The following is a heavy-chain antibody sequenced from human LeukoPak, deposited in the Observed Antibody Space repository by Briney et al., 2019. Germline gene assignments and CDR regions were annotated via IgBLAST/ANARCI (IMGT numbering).Heavy chain of an antibody. Sequence: GASVKVSCKASGYTFTGYYMHWVRQAPGQGLEWMGWINPNSGGANYAQKFQGRVTMTRDTSISTAYMELSRLRSDDTAVYYCASGCSSTSCPIDYWGQGTLVTVSS. J-gene: IGHJ4*02. CDR1: GYTFTGYY. CDR2: INPNSGGA. D-gene: IGHD2-2*01. V-gene: IGHV1-2*02. CDR3: ASGCSSTSCPIDY.